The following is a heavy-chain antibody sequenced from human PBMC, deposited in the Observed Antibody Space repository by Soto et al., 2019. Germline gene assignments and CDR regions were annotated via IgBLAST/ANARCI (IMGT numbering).Heavy chain of an antibody. J-gene: IGHJ6*03. CDR1: VFTFSSYA. Sequence: GGTLRLSCAASVFTFSSYAMSCVRHAPGKGLEWVSAIRGSGGSTYYADYVKGRFTISRDNSKNTLYLQMNSLRAEDTAVYYCAKGVDGFLQYYYMDVWGQGSRATVSS. CDR3: AKGVDGFLQYYYMDV. V-gene: IGHV3-23*01. D-gene: IGHD3-10*01. CDR2: IRGSGGST.